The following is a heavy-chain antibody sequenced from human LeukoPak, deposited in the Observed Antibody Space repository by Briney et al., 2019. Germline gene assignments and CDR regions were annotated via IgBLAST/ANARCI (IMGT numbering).Heavy chain of an antibody. D-gene: IGHD5/OR15-5a*01. J-gene: IGHJ4*02. CDR3: ARGDGVYVY. Sequence: PGGSLRLSCAASGFTFDDYGMSWVRQAPGQGLEWVSVIYFGGTTYYADSVKGRFTISRDNSKNTVYLQMNSLRVEDTAVYYCARGDGVYVYWGQGTLVTVSS. V-gene: IGHV3-53*01. CDR1: GFTFDDYG. CDR2: IYFGGTT.